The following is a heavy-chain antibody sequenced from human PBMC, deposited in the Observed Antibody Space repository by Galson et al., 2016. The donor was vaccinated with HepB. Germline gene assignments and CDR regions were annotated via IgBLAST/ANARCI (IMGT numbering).Heavy chain of an antibody. Sequence: SVKVSCKASGGTFTRYAFTWVRQAPGQGLECVGGIIPILATTNYAQKFQGRLTITADESTSTAYMELSSLRSEDTAVYYCARGAARGDFYYGLDVWGQGTTVTVSS. CDR2: IIPILATT. V-gene: IGHV1-69*13. J-gene: IGHJ6*02. CDR1: GGTFTRYA. CDR3: ARGAARGDFYYGLDV. D-gene: IGHD6-6*01.